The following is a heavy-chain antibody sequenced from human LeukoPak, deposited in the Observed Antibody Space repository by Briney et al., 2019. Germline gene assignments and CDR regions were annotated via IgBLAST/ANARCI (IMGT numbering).Heavy chain of an antibody. CDR1: GFTFSSYG. J-gene: IGHJ4*02. D-gene: IGHD3-22*01. CDR2: ISYDGGNK. CDR3: AKDKYYYDSSGFDY. V-gene: IGHV3-30*18. Sequence: GRSLRLSCAASGFTFSSYGMHWVRQAPGKGLEWVAVISYDGGNKYYADSVKGRFTISRDNSKNTLYLQMNSLRAEDTAVYYCAKDKYYYDSSGFDYWGQGTLVTVSS.